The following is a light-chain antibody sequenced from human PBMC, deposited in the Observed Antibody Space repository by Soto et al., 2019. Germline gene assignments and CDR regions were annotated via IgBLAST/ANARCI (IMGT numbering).Light chain of an antibody. V-gene: IGKV3-20*01. CDR3: QQYGSSPIT. J-gene: IGKJ5*01. Sequence: EIVLTQSPGTLSLSAGERATLSCRASQSVRSSYLAWYQQNPGQASRLLMYGASNRATGVPDRFSGSGSGTDYTLVISRLEPEDFAVYYCQQYGSSPITFGQGTRLEI. CDR1: QSVRSSY. CDR2: GAS.